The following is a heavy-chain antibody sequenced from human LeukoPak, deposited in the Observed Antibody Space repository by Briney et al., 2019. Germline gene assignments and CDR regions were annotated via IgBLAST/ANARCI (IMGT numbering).Heavy chain of an antibody. Sequence: GGSLRLSCTASGLSLNSYAISWVRQVPGKGLEWVSASSSSDDGKWYADSVRGRFTISRDTSKNTVYLQMNSLRVEDAGVYFCVKAPVTSCRGAFCYPFDYWGHGTLVTVSS. J-gene: IGHJ4*01. D-gene: IGHD1-26*01. V-gene: IGHV3-23*01. CDR2: SSSSDDGK. CDR1: GLSLNSYA. CDR3: VKAPVTSCRGAFCYPFDY.